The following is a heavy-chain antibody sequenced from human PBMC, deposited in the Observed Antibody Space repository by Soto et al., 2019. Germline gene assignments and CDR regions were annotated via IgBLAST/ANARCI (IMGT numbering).Heavy chain of an antibody. J-gene: IGHJ4*02. CDR3: TTTYPNDDSRVVAY. Sequence: EVQLVESGGGLVQPGRSLRLSCAASGFTFDDYAMHWVRQAPGKGLEWVSGITWNSGSKDYADSVKVRFTISRDNRKNSLYLQMNRLRGEDTALYYCTTTYPNDDSRVVAYWGQGTLVTVSS. CDR2: ITWNSGSK. V-gene: IGHV3-9*01. D-gene: IGHD1-1*01. CDR1: GFTFDDYA.